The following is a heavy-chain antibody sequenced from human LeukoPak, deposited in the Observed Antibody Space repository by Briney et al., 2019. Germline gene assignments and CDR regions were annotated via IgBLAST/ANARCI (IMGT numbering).Heavy chain of an antibody. Sequence: PGGSLRLSCAASGITVSRNYMNWVRQAPGKGLEWVSVIYSGGSTYYSDSVKGRFSISRDNSKNTVYLQVNALRGEDTAVYYCATSPTFADYGFDYWGRGTPVTVSS. CDR3: ATSPTFADYGFDY. J-gene: IGHJ4*02. CDR2: IYSGGST. D-gene: IGHD4-17*01. CDR1: GITVSRNY. V-gene: IGHV3-53*01.